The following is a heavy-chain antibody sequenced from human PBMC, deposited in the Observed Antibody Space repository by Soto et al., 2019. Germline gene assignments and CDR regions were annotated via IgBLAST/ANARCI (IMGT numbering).Heavy chain of an antibody. V-gene: IGHV3-66*01. CDR2: IYSGGST. CDR3: ARAPNTRIVATIEGYWYFDL. CDR1: GFTVSSNY. J-gene: IGHJ2*01. D-gene: IGHD5-12*01. Sequence: GGSLRLSCAASGFTVSSNYMSWVRQAPGKGLEWVSVIYSGGSTYYADSVKGRFTISRDNSKNTLYLQMNSLRAEDTAVYYCARAPNTRIVATIEGYWYFDLWGRGTLVTVSS.